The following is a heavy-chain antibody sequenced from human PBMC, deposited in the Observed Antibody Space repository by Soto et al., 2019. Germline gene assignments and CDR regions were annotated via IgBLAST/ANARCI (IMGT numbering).Heavy chain of an antibody. CDR1: GYTFTGYY. D-gene: IGHD3-3*01. Sequence: ASVKVSCKASGYTFTGYYMHWVRQAPGQGLEWMGWINPNSGGTNYAQKFQGWVTMTRDTSISTAYMELSRLRSDDTAVYYCARDYYDFWSGPSHDAFDIWGQGTRVTVSS. V-gene: IGHV1-2*04. J-gene: IGHJ3*02. CDR2: INPNSGGT. CDR3: ARDYYDFWSGPSHDAFDI.